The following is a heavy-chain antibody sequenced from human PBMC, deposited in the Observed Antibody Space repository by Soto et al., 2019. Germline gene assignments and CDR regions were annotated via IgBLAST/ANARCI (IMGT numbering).Heavy chain of an antibody. CDR3: ARVTYNWNFGVYYMDV. CDR2: TYYMSKWYN. V-gene: IGHV6-1*01. CDR1: GDSVSSNSAT. J-gene: IGHJ6*03. Sequence: QVQLQQSGPGLVKPSQTLSLTCAISGDSVSSNSATWNWIRQSPSRGLEWLGRTYYMSKWYNDYAVSVKSRITINPDTSKNQFSLQLNSVTPEDTAVYYCARVTYNWNFGVYYMDVWGEGTTVTVSS. D-gene: IGHD1-7*01.